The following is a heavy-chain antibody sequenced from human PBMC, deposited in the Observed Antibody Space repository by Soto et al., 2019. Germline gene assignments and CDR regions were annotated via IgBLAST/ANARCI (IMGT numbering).Heavy chain of an antibody. CDR1: GFTFSSYS. J-gene: IGHJ4*02. CDR2: ISSSSSYI. CDR3: ARDLPSRRGYCSGGSCYKDY. D-gene: IGHD2-15*01. Sequence: GGSLRLSCAASGFTFSSYSMNWVRQAPGKGLEWVSSISSSSSYIYYADSVKGRFTISRDNAKNSLYLQMNSLRAEDTAVYYCARDLPSRRGYCSGGSCYKDYWGQGNLVTVSS. V-gene: IGHV3-21*01.